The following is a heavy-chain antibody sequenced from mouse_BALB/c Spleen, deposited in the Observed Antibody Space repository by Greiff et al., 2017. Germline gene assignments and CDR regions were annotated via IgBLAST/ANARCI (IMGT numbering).Heavy chain of an antibody. Sequence: EVKLVESGGGLVKPGGSLKLSCAASGFTFSDYYMYWVRQTPEKRLEWVATISDGGSYTYYPDSVKGRFTISRDNAKNNLYLQMSSLKSEDTAMYYCARSYGYDSFWFAYWGQGTLVTVSA. CDR2: ISDGGSYT. CDR3: ARSYGYDSFWFAY. CDR1: GFTFSDYY. V-gene: IGHV5-4*02. J-gene: IGHJ3*01. D-gene: IGHD2-2*01.